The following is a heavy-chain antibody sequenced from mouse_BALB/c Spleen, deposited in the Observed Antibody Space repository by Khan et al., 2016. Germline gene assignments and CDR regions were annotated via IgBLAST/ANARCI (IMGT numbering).Heavy chain of an antibody. CDR1: GFTFSRYW. CDR2: IRLRSDNYAI. D-gene: IGHD2-3*01. CDR3: TRIYEGDSGAMDY. Sequence: EVKLEESGGGLVQPGGSMKLSCVASGFTFSRYWMSWVRQSPEKGLEWVAEIRLRSDNYAIHYAESAKGKFSISRDDSKSRFYLQMNSVRAKDTGTYYGTRIYEGDSGAMDYWGQGTSVTVSS. J-gene: IGHJ4*01. V-gene: IGHV6-6*02.